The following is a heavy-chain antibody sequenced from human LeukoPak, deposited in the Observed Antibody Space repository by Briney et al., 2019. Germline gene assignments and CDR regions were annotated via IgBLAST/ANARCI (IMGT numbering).Heavy chain of an antibody. CDR3: AELGITMIGGV. CDR1: GFTFSSYE. V-gene: IGHV3-48*03. J-gene: IGHJ6*04. CDR2: ISSSGSTI. Sequence: GGSLRLSCAASGFTFSSYEMNWVRQAPGKVLEWVSYISSSGSTIYYADSVKGRFTISRDNAKNSLYQQMNSLRAEDTAVYYCAELGITMIGGVWGKGTTVTISS. D-gene: IGHD3-10*02.